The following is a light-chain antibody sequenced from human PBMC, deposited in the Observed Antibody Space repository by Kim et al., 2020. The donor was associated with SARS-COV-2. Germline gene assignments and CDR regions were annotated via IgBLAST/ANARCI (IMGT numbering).Light chain of an antibody. V-gene: IGLV3-1*01. Sequence: VSPGQTASINCSGDKLGDKYACWYQQKPGQSPVLVIYKDSKRPSGIPERFSGSNSGNTATLTISGTQAMDEADYYCQAWDSSTAVFGGGTQLTVL. CDR1: KLGDKY. J-gene: IGLJ2*01. CDR3: QAWDSSTAV. CDR2: KDS.